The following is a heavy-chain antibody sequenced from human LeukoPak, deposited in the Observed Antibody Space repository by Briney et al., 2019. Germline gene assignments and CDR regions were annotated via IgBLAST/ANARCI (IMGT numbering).Heavy chain of an antibody. CDR1: GGSISSYY. CDR2: IYTSGST. CDR3: ARLRYCSSTSCYPWFDP. J-gene: IGHJ5*02. Sequence: PSETLSLTCTVSGGSISSYYWSWIRQPPGKGLEWIGYIYTSGSTNYNPSLKSRVTISVDTSKNQFSLKLSSVTAADTAVYYCARLRYCSSTSCYPWFDPWGQGTLVTVSS. V-gene: IGHV4-4*09. D-gene: IGHD2-2*01.